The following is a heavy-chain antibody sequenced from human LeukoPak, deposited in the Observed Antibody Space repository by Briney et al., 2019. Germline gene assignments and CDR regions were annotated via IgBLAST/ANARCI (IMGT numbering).Heavy chain of an antibody. V-gene: IGHV3-30*02. Sequence: GGSLRLSCAASGFTFSSYGMHWVRQAPGKGLEWVTFLHYDGSNKYYADSVKGRFAISRDISKNTLYLQMNSLRSEDTAVYFCAKASYSGYDPTDSWGQGTLVTVSS. CDR2: LHYDGSNK. CDR3: AKASYSGYDPTDS. D-gene: IGHD5-12*01. J-gene: IGHJ4*02. CDR1: GFTFSSYG.